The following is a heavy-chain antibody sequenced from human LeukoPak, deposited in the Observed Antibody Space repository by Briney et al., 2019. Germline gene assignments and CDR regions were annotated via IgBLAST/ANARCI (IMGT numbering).Heavy chain of an antibody. Sequence: GGSLRLSCAASGFTFSSYGMHWVRQAPGKGLEWVAFIRYDGSNKYYADSVKGRFTISRDNSKNTLYPQMNSLRAEDTAVYYCAREATLGPVTATRPDYWGQGTLVTVSS. CDR1: GFTFSSYG. CDR2: IRYDGSNK. CDR3: AREATLGPVTATRPDY. V-gene: IGHV3-30*02. D-gene: IGHD2-21*02. J-gene: IGHJ4*02.